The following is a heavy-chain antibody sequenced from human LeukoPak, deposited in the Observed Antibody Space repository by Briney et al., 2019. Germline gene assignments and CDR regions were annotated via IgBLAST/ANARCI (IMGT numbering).Heavy chain of an antibody. J-gene: IGHJ4*02. CDR3: ARHPAWYSSGWAPDY. Sequence: GESLKISCKGSGYSFTSYWIGWVRQMPGKGLEWMGIIYPGDPDTRYSPSFQGQVTISADKSISTAYLRWSSLKASDTAMYYCARHPAWYSSGWAPDYWGQGTLVTVSS. V-gene: IGHV5-51*01. D-gene: IGHD6-19*01. CDR1: GYSFTSYW. CDR2: IYPGDPDT.